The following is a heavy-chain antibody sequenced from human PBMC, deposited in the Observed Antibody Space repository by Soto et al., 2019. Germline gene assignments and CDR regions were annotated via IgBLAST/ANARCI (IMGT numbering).Heavy chain of an antibody. D-gene: IGHD3-16*02. J-gene: IGHJ3*02. CDR1: GFTFSSYA. CDR2: ISGSGGST. CDR3: AKDGIIERVIAYDAFDI. Sequence: EVQLLESGGGLVQPGGSLRLSCAASGFTFSSYAMSWVRQAPGKGLEWVSAISGSGGSTYYADSVQGRFTISRDNSKNTLYLQMNSLRAEDTAVYYCAKDGIIERVIAYDAFDIWGQGTMVTVSS. V-gene: IGHV3-23*01.